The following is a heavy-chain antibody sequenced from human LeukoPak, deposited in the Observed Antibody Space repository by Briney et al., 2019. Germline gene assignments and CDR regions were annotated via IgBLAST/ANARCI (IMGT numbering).Heavy chain of an antibody. Sequence: SQTLSLTCTVSGGSISSGGYYWSWIRQHPGKGLEWIGYIYYSGSTYYNPSLKSRVTISVDTSKNQFSLKLSSVTAADTAVYYCARSSPRRIQLSPWYFDYWGQGTLVTVSS. CDR3: ARSSPRRIQLSPWYFDY. CDR2: IYYSGST. CDR1: GGSISSGGYY. D-gene: IGHD5-18*01. J-gene: IGHJ4*02. V-gene: IGHV4-31*03.